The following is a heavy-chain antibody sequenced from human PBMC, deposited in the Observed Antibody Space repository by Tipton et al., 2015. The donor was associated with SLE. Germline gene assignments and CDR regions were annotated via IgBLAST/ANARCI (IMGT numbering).Heavy chain of an antibody. V-gene: IGHV4-59*11. CDR1: GGSISSHY. CDR3: ARAGYSGSYYGY. J-gene: IGHJ4*02. D-gene: IGHD1-26*01. CDR2: IYYSGST. Sequence: TLSLTCTVSGGSISSHYWSWIRQPPGKGLEWIGYIYYSGSTNYNPSLKSRVTISVDTSKNQFSLKLSSVTAADTAVYYCARAGYSGSYYGYWGQGTLVTVSS.